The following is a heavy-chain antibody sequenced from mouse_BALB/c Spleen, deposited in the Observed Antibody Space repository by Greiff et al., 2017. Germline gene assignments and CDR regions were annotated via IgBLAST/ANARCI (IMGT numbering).Heavy chain of an antibody. CDR1: GFSLTSYG. J-gene: IGHJ4*01. Sequence: VKLVESGPGLVQPSQSLSITCTVSGFSLTSYGVHWVRQSPGKGLEWLGVIWSGGSTDYNAAFISRLSISKDNSKSQVFFKMNSLQANDTAIYYCASELPYYYAMDYWGQGTSVTVSS. CDR3: ASELPYYYAMDY. V-gene: IGHV2-2*02. CDR2: IWSGGST.